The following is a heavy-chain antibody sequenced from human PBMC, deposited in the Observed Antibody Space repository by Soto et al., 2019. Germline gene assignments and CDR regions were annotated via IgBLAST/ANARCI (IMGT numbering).Heavy chain of an antibody. CDR1: GYTFQNYH. J-gene: IGHJ4*02. CDR2: VHPSGDTK. CDR3: ARDLWGSWTVDY. D-gene: IGHD3-16*01. V-gene: IGHV1-46*02. Sequence: QVQLVQSGAEVKEPGASVKVSCKASGYTFQNYHMHWVRQAPGQGLEWMGIVHPSGDTKTYAQRFQGRLAMLRDTSTSTAYMELSSLTSEDTAVYFCARDLWGSWTVDYWGQGTLVTVSS.